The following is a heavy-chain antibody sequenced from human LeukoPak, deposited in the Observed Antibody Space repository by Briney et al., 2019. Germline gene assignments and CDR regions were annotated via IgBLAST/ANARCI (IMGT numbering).Heavy chain of an antibody. CDR1: GGSISSSSYY. V-gene: IGHV4-39*01. Sequence: PETLSLTCTVSGGSISSSSYYWGWIRQPPGKGLEWIGSIYYSGSTYYNPSLKSRVTISVDTSKNQFSLKLSSVTAADTAVYYCARGFTAMVNFDYWGQGTLVTVSS. J-gene: IGHJ4*02. CDR3: ARGFTAMVNFDY. CDR2: IYYSGST. D-gene: IGHD5-18*01.